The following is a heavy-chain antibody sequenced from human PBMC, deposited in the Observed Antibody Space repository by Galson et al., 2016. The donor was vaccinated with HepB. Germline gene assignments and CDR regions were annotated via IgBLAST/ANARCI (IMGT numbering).Heavy chain of an antibody. CDR3: ARTPIALVGGVQFKWLDL. J-gene: IGHJ5*02. D-gene: IGHD3-10*01. Sequence: SVKVSCKASGGTFSNYGINWVRQAPGQGLEWMGGIIPMFGTANYAQTFQGRVTINADESTNTVHMEVSSLRSNDTAVYFCARTPIALVGGVQFKWLDLWGQGTLVTVSS. CDR2: IIPMFGTA. CDR1: GGTFSNYG. V-gene: IGHV1-69*13.